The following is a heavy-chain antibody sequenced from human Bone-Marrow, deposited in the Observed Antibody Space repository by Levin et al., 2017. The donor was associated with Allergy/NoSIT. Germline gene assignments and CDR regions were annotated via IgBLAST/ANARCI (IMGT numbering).Heavy chain of an antibody. V-gene: IGHV3-23*05. CDR3: AQGSGADTLFFDY. CDR2: VDNGGGRT. D-gene: IGHD2/OR15-2a*01. Sequence: GGSLRLSCVVSGFSFSDYGMSWVRQAPGKGLEWVSTVDNGGGRTYYADSGKGRFTISRDNAKKTLYLQMNSLRVDDEAVYYVAQGSGADTLFFDYWGQGILVTVSS. J-gene: IGHJ4*02. CDR1: GFSFSDYG.